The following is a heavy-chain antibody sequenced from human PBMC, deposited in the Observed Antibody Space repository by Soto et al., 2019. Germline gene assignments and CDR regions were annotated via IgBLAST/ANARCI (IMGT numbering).Heavy chain of an antibody. V-gene: IGHV1-46*01. CDR3: AREGSEEYSGYDFGAFDY. CDR2: INPSGGST. D-gene: IGHD5-12*01. CDR1: GYTFTSYY. Sequence: ASVKVSCKASGYTFTSYYMHWVRQAPVQGLEWMGIINPSGGSTSYAQKFQGRVTMTRDTSTSTVYMELSSLRSEDTAVYYCAREGSEEYSGYDFGAFDYWGQGTLVTVSS. J-gene: IGHJ4*02.